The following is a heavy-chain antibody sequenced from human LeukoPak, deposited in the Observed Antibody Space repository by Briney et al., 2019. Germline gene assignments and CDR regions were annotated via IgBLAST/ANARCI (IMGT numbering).Heavy chain of an antibody. Sequence: SGESLRLFCAASGFAFSSHWMNWVRQAPGKGLEWVANVNREGSDKNYVGSVKGRFTISRDNAKNSLYLQMNSLRVEDTAVYYCARDGVPGGRDVWGQGTTVTVS. J-gene: IGHJ6*02. V-gene: IGHV3-7*01. CDR3: ARDGVPGGRDV. CDR2: VNREGSDK. CDR1: GFAFSSHW. D-gene: IGHD3-16*01.